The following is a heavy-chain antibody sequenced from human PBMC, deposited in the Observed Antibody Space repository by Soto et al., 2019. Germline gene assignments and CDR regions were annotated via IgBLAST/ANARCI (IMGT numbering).Heavy chain of an antibody. CDR3: AKPKGGSWIQHQWWVTTDYYYYGMDV. CDR1: GFTFSSYA. Sequence: PGGSLRLSCAASGFTFSSYAMSWVRQAPGKGLEWVSAISGSGGSTYYADSVKGRFTISRDNSKNTLYLQMNSLRAEDTAVYYCAKPKGGSWIQHQWWVTTDYYYYGMDVWGQGTTVTVSS. V-gene: IGHV3-23*01. CDR2: ISGSGGST. D-gene: IGHD5-18*01. J-gene: IGHJ6*02.